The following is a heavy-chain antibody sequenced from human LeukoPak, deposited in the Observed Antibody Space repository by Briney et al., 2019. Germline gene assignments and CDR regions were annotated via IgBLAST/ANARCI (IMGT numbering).Heavy chain of an antibody. J-gene: IGHJ5*02. D-gene: IGHD6-13*01. CDR2: MFYSEST. CDR1: GASVSDGNYY. V-gene: IGHV4-61*01. CDR3: ARHRWQQLAVHWFDP. Sequence: SETLSLTCSVSGASVSDGNYYWSWIRQPPGKGLEWIGYMFYSESTKYNPSLKSRVTISVDKFKNQFSLHMSSVTAADTAVYYCARHRWQQLAVHWFDPWGQGTLVTVSS.